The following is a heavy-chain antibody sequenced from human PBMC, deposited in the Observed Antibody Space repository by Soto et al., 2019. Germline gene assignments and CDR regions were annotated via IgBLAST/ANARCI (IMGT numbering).Heavy chain of an antibody. D-gene: IGHD6-13*01. J-gene: IGHJ4*02. CDR2: INPGGGYA. CDR3: ARATNSRYYFDY. CDR1: GYSFTTYF. V-gene: IGHV1-46*01. Sequence: QVQLVQSGAEVKKPGASVKVPCKTSGYSFTTYFMHWVRQAPGQGLEWMGIINPGGGYATYAQGFQGRISMTRDTSTTTVYMELTSLRSEDTAVYYCARATNSRYYFDYWGQGTLVTVSS.